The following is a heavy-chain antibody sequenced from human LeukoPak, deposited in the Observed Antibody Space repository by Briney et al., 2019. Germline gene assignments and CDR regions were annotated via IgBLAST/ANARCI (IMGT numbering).Heavy chain of an antibody. D-gene: IGHD3-10*01. Sequence: SVKVSCKASGGTFSSYAISWVRQAPGQGLEWMGGIISIFGTANYAQKFQGRVTITADESTSTAYMELSSLRSEDTAVYYCARGGRSYYYGSGSYYKSWFDPWGQGTLVTVSS. CDR3: ARGGRSYYYGSGSYYKSWFDP. CDR2: IISIFGTA. CDR1: GGTFSSYA. J-gene: IGHJ5*02. V-gene: IGHV1-69*13.